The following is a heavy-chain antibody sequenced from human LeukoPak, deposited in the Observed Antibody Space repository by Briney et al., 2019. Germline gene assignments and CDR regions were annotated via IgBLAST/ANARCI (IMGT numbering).Heavy chain of an antibody. CDR3: ARVHKVVPAAIPLFDY. D-gene: IGHD2-2*02. J-gene: IGHJ4*02. CDR2: IYYSGST. Sequence: SETLSLTCTVSGGSISSYYWSWIRQPPGKGLEWIGYIYYSGSTNYNPSLKSRVTISVDTSKNQFSLKLSSVTAADTAVYYCARVHKVVPAAIPLFDYWGQGTLVTVSS. CDR1: GGSISSYY. V-gene: IGHV4-59*01.